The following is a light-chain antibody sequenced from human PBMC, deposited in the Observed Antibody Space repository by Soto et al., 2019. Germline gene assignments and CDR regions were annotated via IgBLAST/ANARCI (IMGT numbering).Light chain of an antibody. J-gene: IGKJ2*01. CDR3: QQYSNWPPYT. CDR2: GAS. CDR1: ETVATN. Sequence: VMTHSPDALSVSPGARAALSCWASETVATNLGWYQQKPGQAPRLLVYGASARATGVPVRFSGSGSGTEFTLTISALQSEDSAIYYCQQYSNWPPYTFAQGTKVDIK. V-gene: IGKV3-15*01.